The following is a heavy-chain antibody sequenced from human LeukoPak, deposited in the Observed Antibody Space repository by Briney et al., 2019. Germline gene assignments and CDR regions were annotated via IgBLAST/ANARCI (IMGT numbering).Heavy chain of an antibody. D-gene: IGHD3-22*01. CDR2: IKQDGSEK. V-gene: IGHV3-7*01. CDR1: RFTFSSYW. Sequence: GGSLRLSCAASRFTFSSYWMTWVRQAPGKGLEWVANIKQDGSEKYYVDSVKGRFTISRDNAKNSLYLQMNSLRAEDTAVYYCARGGYDSSGYRIEDYWGQGTLVTVSS. J-gene: IGHJ4*02. CDR3: ARGGYDSSGYRIEDY.